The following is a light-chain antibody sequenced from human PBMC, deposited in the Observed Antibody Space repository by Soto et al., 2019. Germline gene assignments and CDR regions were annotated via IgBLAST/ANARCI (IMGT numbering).Light chain of an antibody. CDR1: SSDVGGYNY. CDR2: EVS. CDR3: SSYTSTTTSVL. Sequence: QSVLTQPASVSGSPGQSITISCTGTSSDVGGYNYVSWYQQYPGKTPKLMSSEVSNRPSGVSSRFFGSKSGNTASLTISGLQAEDEADYYCSSYTSTTTSVLFGGGTKLTVL. V-gene: IGLV2-14*01. J-gene: IGLJ2*01.